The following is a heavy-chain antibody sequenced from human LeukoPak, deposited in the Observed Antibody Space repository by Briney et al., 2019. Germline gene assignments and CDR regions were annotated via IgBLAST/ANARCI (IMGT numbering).Heavy chain of an antibody. V-gene: IGHV4-59*01. CDR3: ARGEGYCSGGSCALDY. CDR2: IYYSGST. CDR1: GGSISSYY. D-gene: IGHD2-15*01. Sequence: PSETLSLTCTVSGGSISSYYWSWIRQPPGKGLEWIGYIYYSGSTNYNPSLKSRVTISVDTSKNQFSLKLSSVTAADTAVYYCARGEGYCSGGSCALDYWGQGTLVTVSS. J-gene: IGHJ4*02.